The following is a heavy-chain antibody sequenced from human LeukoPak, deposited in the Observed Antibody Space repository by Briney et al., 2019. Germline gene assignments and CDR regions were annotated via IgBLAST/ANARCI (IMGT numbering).Heavy chain of an antibody. J-gene: IGHJ4*02. Sequence: SETLSLTCAVYGGSFSGYYWSWLRQPPGKGLEWIGEINHSGSTNYNPSLKSRVTISVDTSKNQFSLKLSSVTAADTAVYYCARVTPSGYYYLDYWGQGALVTVSS. CDR3: ARVTPSGYYYLDY. CDR1: GGSFSGYY. CDR2: INHSGST. D-gene: IGHD3-22*01. V-gene: IGHV4-34*01.